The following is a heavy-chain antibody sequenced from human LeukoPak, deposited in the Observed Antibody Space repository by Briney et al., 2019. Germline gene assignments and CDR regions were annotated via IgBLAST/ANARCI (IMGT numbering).Heavy chain of an antibody. CDR3: ARDPSLAARPYYYLDL. J-gene: IGHJ2*01. Sequence: GGSLRLSCAASGFTFSASSMNWVRQAPGKGLEWVSSISTSGSLPYYADSVKGRFTISRDNAKNSLFLHMNSLRAEDTAVYYCARDPSLAARPYYYLDLWGRGTLVTVSS. D-gene: IGHD6-6*01. CDR1: GFTFSASS. CDR2: ISTSGSLP. V-gene: IGHV3-21*01.